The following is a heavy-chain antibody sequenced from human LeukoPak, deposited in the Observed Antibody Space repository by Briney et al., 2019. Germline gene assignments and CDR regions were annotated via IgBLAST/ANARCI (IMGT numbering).Heavy chain of an antibody. CDR2: IKQDGSEK. CDR3: ARTGDYALMDV. V-gene: IGHV3-7*01. Sequence: VGSLRLSCAASGFTFSGYWMSWVRQAPGKGLEWMANIKQDGSEKYYVDSVKGRFTVSRDNAENSLYLQMNSLRAEDTAVYYCARTGDYALMDVWGQGTTVTVSS. D-gene: IGHD3-16*01. J-gene: IGHJ6*02. CDR1: GFTFSGYW.